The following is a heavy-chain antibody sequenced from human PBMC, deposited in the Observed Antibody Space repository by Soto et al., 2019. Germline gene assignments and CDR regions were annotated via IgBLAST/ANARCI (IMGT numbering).Heavy chain of an antibody. J-gene: IGHJ4*02. Sequence: AAFMNVSCKSSGYTFTSYDINWVRQATGQGLEWMGSMNTNSGNTGYAQKFQGRVTMTRNTSISTAYMELSSLRSEDTAVYYCARDLGFSYYDSSGSFDYWGQGTLVTVSS. CDR1: GYTFTSYD. CDR3: ARDLGFSYYDSSGSFDY. D-gene: IGHD3-22*01. V-gene: IGHV1-8*01. CDR2: MNTNSGNT.